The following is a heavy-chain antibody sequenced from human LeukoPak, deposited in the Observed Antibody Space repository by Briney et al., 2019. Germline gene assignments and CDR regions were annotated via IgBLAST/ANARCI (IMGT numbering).Heavy chain of an antibody. D-gene: IGHD3-3*01. CDR2: ISYDGSNK. J-gene: IGHJ4*02. V-gene: IGHV3-30*18. Sequence: GGSLRLSCAASGFTFSSYGMHWVRQAPGKGLEWVAVISYDGSNKYYADSVKGRFTISRDNSKNTLYLQMNSLRAEDTAVYYCAKGQDLDDWGQGTLVTVSS. CDR1: GFTFSSYG. CDR3: AKGQDLDD.